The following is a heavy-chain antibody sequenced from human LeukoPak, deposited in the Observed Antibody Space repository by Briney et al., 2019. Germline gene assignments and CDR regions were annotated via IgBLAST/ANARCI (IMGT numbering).Heavy chain of an antibody. J-gene: IGHJ5*02. CDR3: AREGTAGTNLNWFDP. D-gene: IGHD1-1*01. CDR2: ISYSGST. V-gene: IGHV4-59*01. CDR1: GGSISSYY. Sequence: SETLSLTCTVSGGSISSYYWSWIRQPPGKGLEWIGNISYSGSTNFNPSLNSRVTISVDTSKNQSSQKLSSVTAADTAVYYCAREGTAGTNLNWFDPWGQGTLVTVSS.